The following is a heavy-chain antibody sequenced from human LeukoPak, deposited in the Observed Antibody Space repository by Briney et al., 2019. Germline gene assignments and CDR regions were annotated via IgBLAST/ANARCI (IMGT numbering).Heavy chain of an antibody. V-gene: IGHV3-48*02. CDR3: ATTYAGSGSYSFDY. D-gene: IGHD3-10*01. CDR2: ITSSSTTM. J-gene: IGHJ4*02. CDR1: GFTFSTYS. Sequence: GGSLRLSSAASGFTFSTYSMNWVRQAPGKGLEWVSYITSSSTTMYYTDSVKGRFTISRDNAKNSLYLQMNSLRDEDTAVYYCATTYAGSGSYSFDYWGQGTLVTVSS.